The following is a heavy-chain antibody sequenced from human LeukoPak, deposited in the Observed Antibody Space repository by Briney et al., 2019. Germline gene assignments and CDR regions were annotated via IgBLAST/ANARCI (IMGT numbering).Heavy chain of an antibody. V-gene: IGHV4-59*01. CDR2: IFNSGST. CDR3: ARSGTLTGYLY. CDR1: GGSLSSYY. D-gene: IGHD3-9*01. Sequence: SETLSLTCTVSGGSLSSYYWTWIRQPPGKGLEWIGYIFNSGSTNYNPSLKSRVTMSVDTSKNQFSLKLSSVTAADTAVYYCARSGTLTGYLYWGQGALVTVSS. J-gene: IGHJ4*02.